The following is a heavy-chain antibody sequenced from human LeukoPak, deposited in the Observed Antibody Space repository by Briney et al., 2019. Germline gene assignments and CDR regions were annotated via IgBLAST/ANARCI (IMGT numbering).Heavy chain of an antibody. CDR1: GGSISSGGYY. J-gene: IGHJ3*02. CDR2: IYYSGST. V-gene: IGHV4-31*03. Sequence: PSETLSLTCTVSGGSISSGGYYWSWIRQHPGKGLEWIGYIYYSGSTYYNPSLKSRVTISVDTSKNQFSLKLGSVTAADTAVYYCARVSSVGATTPQDAFDIWGQGTMVTVSS. D-gene: IGHD1-26*01. CDR3: ARVSSVGATTPQDAFDI.